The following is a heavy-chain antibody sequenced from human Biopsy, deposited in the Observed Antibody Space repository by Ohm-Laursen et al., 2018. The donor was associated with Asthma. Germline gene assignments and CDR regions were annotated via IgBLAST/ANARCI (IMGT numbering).Heavy chain of an antibody. D-gene: IGHD3-10*01. Sequence: SDTLSLTCTVSGGSVSSGSYYWSWIRQPPGKGLAWVSYISYSGSTDYNPSLKSRLTISMDTSKNQFSLKLSSVTAADTAVYYCARVPNTIRYFDLWGRGTLVTVSS. CDR1: GGSVSSGSYY. CDR3: ARVPNTIRYFDL. J-gene: IGHJ2*01. CDR2: ISYSGST. V-gene: IGHV4-61*01.